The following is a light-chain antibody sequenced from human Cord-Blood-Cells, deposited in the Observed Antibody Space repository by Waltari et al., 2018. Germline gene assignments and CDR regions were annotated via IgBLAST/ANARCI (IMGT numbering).Light chain of an antibody. CDR3: QKYNSAPLT. CDR1: QGISNY. V-gene: IGKV1-27*01. Sequence: DIPMTQSPSSLSPSVGDRVTITCRPTQGISNYLAWYQQKPGKVPKLLIYAASTLQSGVPSRFSGSGSGTDFTLTISSLQPEDVATYYCQKYNSAPLTFGGGTKVEIK. J-gene: IGKJ4*01. CDR2: AAS.